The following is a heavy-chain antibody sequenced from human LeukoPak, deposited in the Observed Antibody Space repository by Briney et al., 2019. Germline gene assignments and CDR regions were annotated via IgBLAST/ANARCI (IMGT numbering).Heavy chain of an antibody. J-gene: IGHJ4*02. CDR3: AKDLGPLGYLDILTGLFDY. CDR2: ISGNGGTT. CDR1: GFTFGSYG. Sequence: GGSLRLPCAASGFTFGSYGMSWVRQAPGEGLEWISGISGNGGTTYYADSVKGRFTISRDNSKNTLYLQMNSLRAEDTAVYYCAKDLGPLGYLDILTGLFDYWGQGTLVTVSS. V-gene: IGHV3-23*01. D-gene: IGHD3-9*01.